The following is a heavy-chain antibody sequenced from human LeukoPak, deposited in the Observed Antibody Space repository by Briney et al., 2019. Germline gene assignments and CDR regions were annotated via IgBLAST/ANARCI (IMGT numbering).Heavy chain of an antibody. V-gene: IGHV3-21*04. Sequence: GGSLRLSCAASGFTFSSYAMHWVRQAPGKGLEWVSSISSSSSYIYYADSVKGRFTISRDNAKNSLYLQMNSLRAADTAVYYCARVYSQRGGDFDYWGQGTLVTVSS. CDR1: GFTFSSYA. J-gene: IGHJ4*02. CDR3: ARVYSQRGGDFDY. CDR2: ISSSSSYI. D-gene: IGHD2-15*01.